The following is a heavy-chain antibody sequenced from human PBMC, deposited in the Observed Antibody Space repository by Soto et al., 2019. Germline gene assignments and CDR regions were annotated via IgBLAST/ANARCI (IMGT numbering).Heavy chain of an antibody. V-gene: IGHV4-61*01. CDR1: GGSVSSGSYY. CDR3: ARDGSGGNTGPYNWFDP. D-gene: IGHD2-15*01. J-gene: IGHJ5*02. Sequence: QVQLQESGPGLVKPSETLSLTCTVSGGSVSSGSYYWSWIRQPPGKGLEWIGYIYYSGSTNYNPSLKSRVTISVDTSKNQFSLKLSSVTTADTAVYYCARDGSGGNTGPYNWFDPWGQGTLVTVSS. CDR2: IYYSGST.